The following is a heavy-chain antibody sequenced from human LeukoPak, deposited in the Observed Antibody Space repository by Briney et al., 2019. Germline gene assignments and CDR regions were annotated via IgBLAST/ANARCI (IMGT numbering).Heavy chain of an antibody. J-gene: IGHJ4*02. D-gene: IGHD5-12*01. V-gene: IGHV4-34*01. CDR1: GGSFSGYY. CDR2: INHSGST. CDR3: AREYSGSFINFDY. Sequence: SETLSLTCAVYGGSFSGYYWSWVRQPPGKGLEWIGEINHSGSTNYNPSLKSRVTISVDTSKNQFTLKMRSMTAADTAIYYCAREYSGSFINFDYWGQGTLVTVSS.